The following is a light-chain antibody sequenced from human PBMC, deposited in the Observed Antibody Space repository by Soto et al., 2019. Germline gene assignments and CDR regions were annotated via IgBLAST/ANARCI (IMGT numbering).Light chain of an antibody. CDR1: QGIGDT. CDR3: QQYKAWPIT. J-gene: IGKJ5*01. CDR2: DTS. V-gene: IGKV3-15*01. Sequence: EFVLRQSPATLPVSPGEGATLSCRASQGIGDTLAWYQHKPGQTPRLLIYDTSTRATGVPTRFSGSRSGTEFTLTISGRQPEDFAVYYCQQYKAWPITFGQGTRLDIK.